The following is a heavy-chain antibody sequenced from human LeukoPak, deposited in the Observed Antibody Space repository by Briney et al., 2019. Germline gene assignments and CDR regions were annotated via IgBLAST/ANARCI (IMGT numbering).Heavy chain of an antibody. CDR3: ARRYDYVWGSYRYTGFPAYFDY. J-gene: IGHJ4*02. D-gene: IGHD3-16*02. V-gene: IGHV4-39*07. Sequence: SSETLSLTCTVPSGSISTSNYYWSWIRQPPGKGLEWIGEINHSGSTNYNPSLKSRVTISVDTSKNQFSLKLSSVTAADTAVYYCARRYDYVWGSYRYTGFPAYFDYWGQGTLVTVSS. CDR2: INHSGST. CDR1: SGSISTSNYY.